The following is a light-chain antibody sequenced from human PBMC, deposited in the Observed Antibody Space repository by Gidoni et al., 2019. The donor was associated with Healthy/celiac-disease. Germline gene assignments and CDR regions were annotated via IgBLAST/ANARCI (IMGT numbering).Light chain of an antibody. CDR2: GAS. V-gene: IGKV3-20*01. CDR1: QSVSSSY. J-gene: IGKJ3*01. CDR3: QQYGSSPT. Sequence: EIVLTQSPGTLSSSPGERATLSCRASQSVSSSYLAWYQQKPGQAPRLLIYGASSRATGIPDKFSGVGSGTDFTLTISRLGPENFAVYYCQQYGSSPTLGPGTKVEIK.